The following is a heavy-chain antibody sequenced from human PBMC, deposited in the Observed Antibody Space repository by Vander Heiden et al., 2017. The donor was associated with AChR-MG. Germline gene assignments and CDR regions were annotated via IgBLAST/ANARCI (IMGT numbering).Heavy chain of an antibody. Sequence: QVQLQQWGAGLLKPSETLSLTCAVYGGSFSGYYWSWIRQPPGKGLEWIGEINHSGSTNYNPSLKSRVTISVDTSKNQFSLKLSSVTAADTAVYYCARGPHYYGSGSYYNVPFFFDYWGQGTLVTVSS. CDR1: GGSFSGYY. CDR3: ARGPHYYGSGSYYNVPFFFDY. J-gene: IGHJ4*02. V-gene: IGHV4-34*01. D-gene: IGHD3-10*01. CDR2: INHSGST.